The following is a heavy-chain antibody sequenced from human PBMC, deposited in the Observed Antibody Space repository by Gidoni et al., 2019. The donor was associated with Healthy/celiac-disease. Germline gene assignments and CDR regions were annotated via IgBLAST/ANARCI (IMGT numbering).Heavy chain of an antibody. D-gene: IGHD6-6*01. V-gene: IGHV3-23*01. CDR1: GFTFSSYA. J-gene: IGHJ3*02. Sequence: VHLLESGGGLVQPGGSLRLSFAAPGFTFSSYAMCWVCQAPGKGLEWVSAISGSGGSTYYADSVKGRFTISRDNSKNTLYLQMNSLRAEDTAVYYCRILSSSSIPTDAFDIWGQGTMVTVSS. CDR2: ISGSGGST. CDR3: RILSSSSIPTDAFDI.